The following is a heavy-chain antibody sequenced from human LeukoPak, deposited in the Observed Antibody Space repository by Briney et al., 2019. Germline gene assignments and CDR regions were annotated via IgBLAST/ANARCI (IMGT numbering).Heavy chain of an antibody. CDR3: ARSRAFDY. V-gene: IGHV3-30*02. CDR2: IKPDGSNK. CDR1: GFTFSSYG. Sequence: EGSLRLSCAASGFTFSSYGMHWVRQAPGKGLEWVALIKPDGSNKYYADSVKGRFTISRDNSKNTLHLQMNSLRAEDTAVYYCARSRAFDYWGLGTLVTVSS. D-gene: IGHD2/OR15-2a*01. J-gene: IGHJ4*02.